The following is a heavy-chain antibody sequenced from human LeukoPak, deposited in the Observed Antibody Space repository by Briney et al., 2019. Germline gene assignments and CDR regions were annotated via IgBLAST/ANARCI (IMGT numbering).Heavy chain of an antibody. CDR2: INWNGGST. Sequence: PGGSLRLXCAASGFTFDDYGMSWVRQAPGKELEWVSGINWNGGSTGYADSVKGRFTISRDNAKNSLYLQMNSLRAEDTALYYCAREDCTNGVCSHFDYWGQGTLVTVSS. CDR3: AREDCTNGVCSHFDY. J-gene: IGHJ4*02. CDR1: GFTFDDYG. V-gene: IGHV3-20*04. D-gene: IGHD2-8*01.